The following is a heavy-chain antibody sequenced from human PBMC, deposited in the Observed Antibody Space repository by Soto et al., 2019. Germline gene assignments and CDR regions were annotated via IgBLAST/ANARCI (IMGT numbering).Heavy chain of an antibody. V-gene: IGHV3-13*01. D-gene: IGHD6-6*01. J-gene: IGHJ6*02. CDR2: IGTAGDT. Sequence: GGSLRLSCAASGFTFSSYDMHWVRQATGKGLEWVSAIGTAGDTYYPGSVKGRFTISRENAKNSLYLQMNSLRAEDTAVYYCARDGFIAARPDEGPYGKDVWGQGTTVTVSS. CDR3: ARDGFIAARPDEGPYGKDV. CDR1: GFTFSSYD.